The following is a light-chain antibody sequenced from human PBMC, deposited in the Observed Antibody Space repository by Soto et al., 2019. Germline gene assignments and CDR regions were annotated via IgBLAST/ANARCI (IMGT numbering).Light chain of an antibody. CDR2: GAS. CDR3: QQSFSTPRT. J-gene: IGKJ1*01. Sequence: DIQMTQSPSSLSASVGDRVTITCRASQSISTYLNWYQQKPGKAPKLLIYGASSLQSGVPSRFSGRGSGTDFTLTISSLQPEDFGTYYCQQSFSTPRTVGQGTKVDI. CDR1: QSISTY. V-gene: IGKV1-39*01.